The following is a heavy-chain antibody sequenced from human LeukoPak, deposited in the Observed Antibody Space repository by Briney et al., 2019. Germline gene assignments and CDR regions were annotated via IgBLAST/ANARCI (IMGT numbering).Heavy chain of an antibody. CDR3: ARNSGTENNFDY. J-gene: IGHJ4*02. CDR2: IHPGESNT. CDR1: GYSFINYW. D-gene: IGHD1-26*01. Sequence: GESLKISCKGSGYSFINYWIGWVRQMPGKGLEWMGIIHPGESNTRYSPSFQGQVTISADKSISTAYLQWSSLKASDTAMYYCARNSGTENNFDYWGQGTLVIVSS. V-gene: IGHV5-51*01.